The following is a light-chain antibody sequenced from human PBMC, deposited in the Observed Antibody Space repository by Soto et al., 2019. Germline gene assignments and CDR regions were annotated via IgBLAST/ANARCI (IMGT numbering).Light chain of an antibody. CDR3: SSYTTSTTVV. Sequence: QSALTQPASVSGSPGQSITISCAGTNSDIGRYNYVSWYQQHPGKAPKLMIYEVSSRPSGVSNRFSGSKSGNTASLTISGLQPEDEADYYCSSYTTSTTVVFGTGTKLTVL. CDR2: EVS. CDR1: NSDIGRYNY. J-gene: IGLJ1*01. V-gene: IGLV2-14*03.